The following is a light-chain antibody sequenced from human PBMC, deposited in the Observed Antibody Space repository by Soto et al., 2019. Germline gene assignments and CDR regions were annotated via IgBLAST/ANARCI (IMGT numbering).Light chain of an antibody. CDR2: DVS. V-gene: IGKV3-15*01. Sequence: WYQQKSGHSPRLLIYDVSNRATGVPARFSGSGSETDFTLTISGLRSEDSAVYFCQQYNNWPFSFGQGTRLEIK. CDR3: QQYNNWPFS. J-gene: IGKJ5*01.